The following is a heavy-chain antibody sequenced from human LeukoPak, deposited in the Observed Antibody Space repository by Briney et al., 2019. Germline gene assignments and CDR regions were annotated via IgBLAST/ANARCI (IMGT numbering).Heavy chain of an antibody. CDR3: IVFGDSNH. CDR1: RFTFSSYW. CDR2: IHTSGDT. Sequence: GGSLRLSCAASRFTFSSYWMHWVRQAPGKGLEWVSAIHTSGDTCYADSVKGRFTISRDTSKNTLYLQINSLRVEDTAVYYCIVFGDSNHWGQGTLVTVSS. V-gene: IGHV3-53*01. D-gene: IGHD4-17*01. J-gene: IGHJ5*02.